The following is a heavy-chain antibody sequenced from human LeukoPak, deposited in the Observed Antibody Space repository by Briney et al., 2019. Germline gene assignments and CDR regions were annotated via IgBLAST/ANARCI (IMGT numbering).Heavy chain of an antibody. J-gene: IGHJ3*02. CDR1: GFTSSNAW. D-gene: IGHD4/OR15-4a*01. CDR2: IKSKTDGGTR. CDR3: TTFDYAAFLI. V-gene: IGHV3-15*01. Sequence: GGSLRLSCAVSGFTSSNAWMSWVRQAPGKGLEWVGRIKSKTDGGTRDYAAPVKGRFTISRDDSKNTLYLQMNSLKTEDTAVYYRTTFDYAAFLIWGQGTMVTVSS.